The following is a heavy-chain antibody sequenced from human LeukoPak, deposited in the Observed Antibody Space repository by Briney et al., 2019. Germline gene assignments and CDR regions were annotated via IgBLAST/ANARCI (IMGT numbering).Heavy chain of an antibody. D-gene: IGHD6-13*01. V-gene: IGHV3-23*01. CDR3: ARPYSSSWEYAFDI. CDR1: GFTFSSCG. J-gene: IGHJ3*02. Sequence: GGSLRLSCAASGFTFSSCGMSWVRQAPGKGLEWVSALSDSGGSTFYADSVKGRFTISRDNSKNTLYLQMNSLRAEDTAVYYCARPYSSSWEYAFDIWGQGTMVTVSS. CDR2: LSDSGGST.